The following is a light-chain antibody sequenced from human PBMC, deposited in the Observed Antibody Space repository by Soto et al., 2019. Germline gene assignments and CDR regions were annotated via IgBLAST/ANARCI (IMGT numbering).Light chain of an antibody. J-gene: IGKJ3*01. CDR2: GAS. V-gene: IGKV3-20*01. CDR1: QSVSSSY. CDR3: QQYGIFQFT. Sequence: EIVLTQSPGTLSLSPGERATLSCRASQSVSSSYLAWYQQKPGQAPRLLIYGASSRATGIPDRFSGSGSETDFTLTSRRLVPEDFAVYYCQQYGIFQFTFGPGTKVDIK.